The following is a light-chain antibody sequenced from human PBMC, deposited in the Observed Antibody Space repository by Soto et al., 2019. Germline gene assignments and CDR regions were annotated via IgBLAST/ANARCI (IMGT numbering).Light chain of an antibody. V-gene: IGKV3-15*01. J-gene: IGKJ1*01. CDR3: RQYNNWPRT. CDR1: QSVSSN. Sequence: DIVMTQSPATLSVSPGERATLSCRASQSVSSNLAWYQQKPGQAPRLLIYGASTRATGIPARFSGSGSGTEFTLTISSLQSEDFAVYYCRQYNNWPRTFGQGTKVDI. CDR2: GAS.